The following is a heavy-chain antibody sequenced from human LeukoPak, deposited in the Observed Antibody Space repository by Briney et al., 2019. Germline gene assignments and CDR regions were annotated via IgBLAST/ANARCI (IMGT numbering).Heavy chain of an antibody. J-gene: IGHJ2*01. CDR3: ARHKGFRYSGTSLRGWYFDL. Sequence: GESLRISCKGSGYTFTSYWIGWVRQMPGKGLEWMGIIFPGDSDTRYSPSFQGQVTISADKSISTAYLQWSSLKASDTAMYYCARHKGFRYSGTSLRGWYFDLWGRGTLVTVSS. D-gene: IGHD1-26*01. CDR2: IFPGDSDT. CDR1: GYTFTSYW. V-gene: IGHV5-51*01.